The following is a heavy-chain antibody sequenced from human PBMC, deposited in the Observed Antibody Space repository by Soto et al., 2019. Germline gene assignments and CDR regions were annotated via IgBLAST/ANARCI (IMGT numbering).Heavy chain of an antibody. D-gene: IGHD4-17*01. CDR3: ARVRSFPGMTTVTTFDY. CDR2: IYYSGST. V-gene: IGHV4-31*03. J-gene: IGHJ4*02. CDR1: GGSISSGGYY. Sequence: SETLSLTCTVSGGSISSGGYYWSWIRQHPGKGLEWIGYIYYSGSTYYNPALKSRVTISVDTSKNQFSLKLSSVTAADTAVYYCARVRSFPGMTTVTTFDYWGQGTLVTVSS.